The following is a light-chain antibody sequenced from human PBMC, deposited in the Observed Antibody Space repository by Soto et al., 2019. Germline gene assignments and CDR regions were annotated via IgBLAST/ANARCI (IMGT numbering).Light chain of an antibody. V-gene: IGLV1-40*01. Sequence: QAVVTQPPSVSGAPGQRVTLSCTGNTSNLGAGYDVHWYQQLPGAAPKLVIFGNRNRPSGVPERFSGSKSGTSAPLAITGLQAEDEADYYCQAYDYTLTASVFGGGTKVTVL. CDR1: TSNLGAGYD. J-gene: IGLJ3*02. CDR3: QAYDYTLTASV. CDR2: GNR.